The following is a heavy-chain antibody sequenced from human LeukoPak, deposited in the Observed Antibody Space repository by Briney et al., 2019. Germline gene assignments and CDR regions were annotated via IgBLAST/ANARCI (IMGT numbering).Heavy chain of an antibody. Sequence: GGSLRLSCAASGFTVSSNYMSWVRQAPVKGLEWVSAISGSGGSTYYADSVKGRFTISRDNSKNTLYLQMNSLRAEDTAVYYCAKKEEYRHLSGHFDYWGQGTLVTVSS. CDR1: GFTVSSNY. V-gene: IGHV3-23*01. D-gene: IGHD6-25*01. CDR3: AKKEEYRHLSGHFDY. CDR2: ISGSGGST. J-gene: IGHJ4*02.